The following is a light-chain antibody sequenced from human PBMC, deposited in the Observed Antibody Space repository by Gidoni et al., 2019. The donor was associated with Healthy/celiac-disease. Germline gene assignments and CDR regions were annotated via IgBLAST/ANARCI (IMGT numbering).Light chain of an antibody. CDR3: QQRSNWLLT. CDR2: DAS. V-gene: IGKV3-11*01. CDR1: QSVSSY. Sequence: PATLSSSPGERATLSCRASQSVSSYLAWYQQKPGKAPRLLIYDASNRDTGIPARFSGSGSGTDFTLTISSLEPEDFAVYYCQQRSNWLLTFGPGTKVDIK. J-gene: IGKJ3*01.